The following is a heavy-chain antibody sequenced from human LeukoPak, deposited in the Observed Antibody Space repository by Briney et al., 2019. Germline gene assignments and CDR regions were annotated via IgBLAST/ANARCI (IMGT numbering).Heavy chain of an antibody. Sequence: QPGRSLRLSCAASGFTFSSYGMHWVRQAPGKGLEWVAVISYDGSNKYYADSVKGRFTISRDNSKSTLYLQMNSLRAEDTAVYYCAKDLVMGATYDYWGQGTLVTVSS. V-gene: IGHV3-30*18. J-gene: IGHJ4*02. CDR3: AKDLVMGATYDY. CDR2: ISYDGSNK. D-gene: IGHD1-26*01. CDR1: GFTFSSYG.